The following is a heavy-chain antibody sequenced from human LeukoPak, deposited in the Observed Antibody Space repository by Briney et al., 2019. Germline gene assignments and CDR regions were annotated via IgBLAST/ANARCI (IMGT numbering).Heavy chain of an antibody. CDR3: ARDSNYYDSSGYCDY. Sequence: GASVKVSCKASGYTFTSYGISWVRQAPGQELEWMGWISAYNGNTNYAQKLQGRGTMTTDTSTSTAHMELRSLRSDDTAVYYCARDSNYYDSSGYCDYWGQGTLVTVSS. V-gene: IGHV1-18*01. CDR2: ISAYNGNT. J-gene: IGHJ4*02. CDR1: GYTFTSYG. D-gene: IGHD3-22*01.